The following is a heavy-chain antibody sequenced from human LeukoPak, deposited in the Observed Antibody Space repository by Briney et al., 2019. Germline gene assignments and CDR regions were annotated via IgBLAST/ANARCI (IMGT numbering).Heavy chain of an antibody. D-gene: IGHD3-22*01. CDR1: GYTFTGYY. Sequence: ASVKVSCKASGYTFTGYYMHWVRQAPGQGLEWMGWINPNSGGTNYAQKFQGRVTMTRDTSISTAYMELSRLRSDDTAVYYCARDRDDSSGYYRETLFAYWGQGTLFTVSS. CDR2: INPNSGGT. J-gene: IGHJ4*02. CDR3: ARDRDDSSGYYRETLFAY. V-gene: IGHV1-2*02.